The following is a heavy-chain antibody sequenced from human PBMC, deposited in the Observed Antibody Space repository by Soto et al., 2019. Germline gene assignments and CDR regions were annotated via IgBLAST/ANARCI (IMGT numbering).Heavy chain of an antibody. CDR2: ISGTGGST. Sequence: EVQVLDSGGGLVQPGGSLRLSCAASGFTFNNYAMNWVRQAPGKGLEWVATISGTGGSTYYADSVKGRFTIYRDNSKNTLYLQMNSLRVEDKDVYYCAKERLGGNFDYWGQGPQVTVSS. CDR3: AKERLGGNFDY. V-gene: IGHV3-23*01. CDR1: GFTFNNYA. J-gene: IGHJ4*02.